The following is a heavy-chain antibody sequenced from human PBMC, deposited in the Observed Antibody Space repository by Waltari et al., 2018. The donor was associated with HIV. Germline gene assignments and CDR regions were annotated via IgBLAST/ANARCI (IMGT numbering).Heavy chain of an antibody. CDR1: GYAIRSGFY. D-gene: IGHD5-12*01. J-gene: IGHJ1*01. CDR2: MFHSGST. Sequence: QVKLQESGPGLVRPSETLSLNCTVSGYAIRSGFYWAWVRRPRGKGLEWIGSMFHSGSTYYNPSLKSRFTMSIDVTKNRFSLSLKSVTATDTALYYCARAQENSGGLAFQLWGLGTLVTVSS. CDR3: ARAQENSGGLAFQL. V-gene: IGHV4-38-2*02.